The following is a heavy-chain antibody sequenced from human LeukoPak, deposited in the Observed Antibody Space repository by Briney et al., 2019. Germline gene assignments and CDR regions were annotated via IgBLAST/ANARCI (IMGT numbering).Heavy chain of an antibody. V-gene: IGHV5-51*01. CDR1: GYTFTTYW. CDR3: ARAGRDGYNPFDY. CDR2: IYPGDSDT. Sequence: GESLKISCKGSGYTFTTYWIGWVRQMPGKGLEWMGIIYPGDSDTRYSPSFQGQVTISADKSISTAYLQWSSLKASGTAMYYCARAGRDGYNPFDYWGQGTLVTVSS. J-gene: IGHJ4*02. D-gene: IGHD5-24*01.